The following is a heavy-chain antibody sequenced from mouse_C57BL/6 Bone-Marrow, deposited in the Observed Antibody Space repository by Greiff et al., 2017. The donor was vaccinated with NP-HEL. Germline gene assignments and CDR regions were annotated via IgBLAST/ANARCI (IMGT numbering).Heavy chain of an antibody. CDR2: IYPRDGST. V-gene: IGHV1-85*01. J-gene: IGHJ3*01. CDR1: GYTFTSYD. CDR3: ARENIGYDYVWFAY. Sequence: QVQLKQSGPELVKPGASVKLSCKASGYTFTSYDINWVKQRPGQGLEWIGWIYPRDGSTKYNEKFKGKATLTVDTSSSTAYMELHSLTSEDSAVYFCARENIGYDYVWFAYWGQGTLVTVSA. D-gene: IGHD2-4*01.